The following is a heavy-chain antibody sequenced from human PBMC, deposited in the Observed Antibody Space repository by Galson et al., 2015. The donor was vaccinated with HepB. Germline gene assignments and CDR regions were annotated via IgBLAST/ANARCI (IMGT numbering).Heavy chain of an antibody. CDR1: GFTFDDFA. CDR3: VKEIGKAAAGWGFDY. V-gene: IGHV3-43D*03. J-gene: IGHJ4*02. CDR2: ISWDGGST. Sequence: SLRLSCAASGFTFDDFAMHWVRQAPGKGLEWVSLISWDGGSTSYADSVKGRFTISRDNSKISLYLQMNSLRAEDTALYYCVKEIGKAAAGWGFDYWGQGTLVTVSS. D-gene: IGHD6-13*01.